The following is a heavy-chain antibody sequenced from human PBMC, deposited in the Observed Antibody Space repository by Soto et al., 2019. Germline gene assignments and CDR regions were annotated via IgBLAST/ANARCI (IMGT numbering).Heavy chain of an antibody. J-gene: IGHJ3*01. D-gene: IGHD3-10*01. V-gene: IGHV3-23*01. Sequence: EVQLLESGGGLVQSGGSLRLSCAASGFTFSHYAMSWVRQAPGKGLQWVSTIFGSGAPTHYADSVKGRFGISRDNSNNMLFLEMNSLKDEDTAVYYCTREASSSGFAFDLWGQGTRVAVSS. CDR1: GFTFSHYA. CDR2: IFGSGAPT. CDR3: TREASSSGFAFDL.